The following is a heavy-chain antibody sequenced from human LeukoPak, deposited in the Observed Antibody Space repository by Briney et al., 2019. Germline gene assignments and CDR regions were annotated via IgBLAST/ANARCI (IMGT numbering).Heavy chain of an antibody. Sequence: GGSLRLSCAASGFTFSSYSMNWVRQAPGKGLEWVANIKEDGSERNYVDSVKGRFTISRDNAKNSLYLQMNSLRVADTAVYYCVGEGYNYYGMDVWGQGTTVTVSS. CDR2: IKEDGSER. J-gene: IGHJ6*02. V-gene: IGHV3-7*01. CDR3: VGEGYNYYGMDV. D-gene: IGHD4-17*01. CDR1: GFTFSSYS.